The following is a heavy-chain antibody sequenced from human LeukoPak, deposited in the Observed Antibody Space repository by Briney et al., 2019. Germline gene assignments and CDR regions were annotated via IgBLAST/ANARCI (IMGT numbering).Heavy chain of an antibody. D-gene: IGHD4-17*01. CDR3: ANYDYGDYFFDY. Sequence: GGSLRLSCAASGFTFSSYGMHWVRQAPGKGLEWVAVISYDGSNKYYADSVKGRFTISRDNSKNTLYLQMNSLRAEDTAVYYCANYDYGDYFFDYWGQGTLVTVSS. J-gene: IGHJ4*02. CDR2: ISYDGSNK. V-gene: IGHV3-30*18. CDR1: GFTFSSYG.